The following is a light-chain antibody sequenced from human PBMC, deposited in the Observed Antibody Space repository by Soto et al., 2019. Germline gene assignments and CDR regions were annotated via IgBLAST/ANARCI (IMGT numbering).Light chain of an antibody. V-gene: IGLV2-14*01. CDR3: SSFTSNTTRYV. J-gene: IGLJ1*01. Sequence: QSVLTQPAAVSGSPGQSITISCTGTSSDVGGYNYVSWYQQHPGKAPKPMIYEVTNRPSGVSNRFSGSKSGNTASLTISELQAEDEADYYCSSFTSNTTRYVFGPGTKVTVL. CDR1: SSDVGGYNY. CDR2: EVT.